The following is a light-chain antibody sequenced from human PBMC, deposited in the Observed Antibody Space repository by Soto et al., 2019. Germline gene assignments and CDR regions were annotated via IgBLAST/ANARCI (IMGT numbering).Light chain of an antibody. CDR2: WAS. CDR3: QQYYSTPLT. J-gene: IGKJ3*01. V-gene: IGKV4-1*01. CDR1: QSVLYSSNNKNY. Sequence: DIVMTQSPDSLAVSLGERATINCKSSQSVLYSSNNKNYLGWYQQKSGQPPKLLINWASTRESGVPDRFSGSGSGTDFTLTISSLQAEDVAVYYCQQYYSTPLTFGPGTKVDIK.